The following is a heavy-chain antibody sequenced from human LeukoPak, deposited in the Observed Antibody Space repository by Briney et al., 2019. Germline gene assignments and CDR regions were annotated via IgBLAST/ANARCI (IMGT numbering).Heavy chain of an antibody. J-gene: IGHJ4*02. CDR1: GGTFSSYT. V-gene: IGHV1-69*02. D-gene: IGHD2-2*01. CDR3: ATLNIVVVPAAVTYNFDY. CDR2: IIPILGIA. Sequence: SVKVSRKASGGTFSSYTISWVRQAPGQGLEWMGRIIPILGIANYAQKFQGRVAMTEDTSTDTAYMELSSLRSEDTAVYYCATLNIVVVPAAVTYNFDYWGQGTLVTVSS.